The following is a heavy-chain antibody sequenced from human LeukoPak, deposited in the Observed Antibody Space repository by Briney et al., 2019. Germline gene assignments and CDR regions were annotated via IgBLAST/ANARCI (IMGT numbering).Heavy chain of an antibody. CDR2: INHSGST. CDR1: GGSFSGYY. D-gene: IGHD3-22*01. CDR3: ARVDSSGYPTALFDY. Sequence: SETLSLTCAVYGGSFSGYYWSWIRQPPGKGLEWIGEINHSGSTNYNPSLKSRVTISVDTSKNQFSLKLSSVTAADTAVYYCARVDSSGYPTALFDYWGQGTLVTVSS. J-gene: IGHJ4*02. V-gene: IGHV4-34*09.